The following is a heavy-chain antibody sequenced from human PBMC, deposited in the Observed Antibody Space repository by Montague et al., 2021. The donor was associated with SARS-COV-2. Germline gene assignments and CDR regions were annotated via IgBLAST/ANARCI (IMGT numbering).Heavy chain of an antibody. CDR2: IYDSGSA. CDR1: VGSINNYY. J-gene: IGHJ5*02. V-gene: IGHV4-59*01. D-gene: IGHD2-21*02. Sequence: SETLSLTCTVSVGSINNYYWAWIRQPPGKGLEWIGYIYDSGSANXNPSLKSRSTISVDTSNNQFSLKLSSVTAADTAVYYCARAYCGGDCHVGPWGQGILVTVSS. CDR3: ARAYCGGDCHVGP.